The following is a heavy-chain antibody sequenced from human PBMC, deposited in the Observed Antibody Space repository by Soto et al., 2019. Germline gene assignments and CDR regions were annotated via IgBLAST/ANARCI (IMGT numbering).Heavy chain of an antibody. J-gene: IGHJ6*02. CDR2: ISGSGGST. D-gene: IGHD6-19*01. CDR3: AKGSAVAGKANYYGMDV. Sequence: GGSLRLSCAASGFTFSSYAMSWVRQAPGKGLEWVSAISGSGGSTYYADSVKGRFTISRDNSKNTLYLQMNSLRAEDTAVYYCAKGSAVAGKANYYGMDVWGQGTTVTVSS. V-gene: IGHV3-23*01. CDR1: GFTFSSYA.